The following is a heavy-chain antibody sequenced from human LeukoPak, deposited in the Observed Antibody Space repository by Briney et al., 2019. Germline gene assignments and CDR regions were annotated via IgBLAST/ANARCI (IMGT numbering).Heavy chain of an antibody. J-gene: IGHJ4*02. V-gene: IGHV3-23*01. CDR1: GFTFSNYA. Sequence: GGSLRLSCAASGFTFSNYAMSWVRQAPGKGLECVSAISDSGDKTDYADSVRGRFTIYRDNSKDTLYLQMNSLGAADTAVYYCAKESPRFDYWGQGTLVTVSS. CDR3: AKESPRFDY. CDR2: ISDSGDKT.